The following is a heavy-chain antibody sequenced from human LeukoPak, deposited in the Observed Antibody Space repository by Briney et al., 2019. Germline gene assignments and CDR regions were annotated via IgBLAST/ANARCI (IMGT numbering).Heavy chain of an antibody. CDR2: IYSGGST. Sequence: GGSLRLSCAASGFTVSSNYMSWVRQAPGKGLEWVSVIYSGGSTYYADSVKGRFTISRDNSKNTLYLLMNSLRAEDTAVYYCASVNLGYYFDYWGQGTLVTVSS. CDR1: GFTVSSNY. V-gene: IGHV3-66*02. J-gene: IGHJ4*02. CDR3: ASVNLGYYFDY.